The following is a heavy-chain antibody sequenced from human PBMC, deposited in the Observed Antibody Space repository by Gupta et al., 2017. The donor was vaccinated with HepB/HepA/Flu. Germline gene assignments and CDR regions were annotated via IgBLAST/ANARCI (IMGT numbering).Heavy chain of an antibody. J-gene: IGHJ2*01. V-gene: IGHV1-69*06. Sequence: QVQLVQSGAEVKKPGSSVKVSCKASGGTFSSYAISWVRPAPGQGLEWMGGIIPIFGTANYAQKFQGRVTITADKSTSTAYMELSSLRSEDTAVYYCARDHIAAAGTLRSYWYFDLWGRGTLVTVSS. D-gene: IGHD6-13*01. CDR3: ARDHIAAAGTLRSYWYFDL. CDR2: IIPIFGTA. CDR1: GGTFSSYA.